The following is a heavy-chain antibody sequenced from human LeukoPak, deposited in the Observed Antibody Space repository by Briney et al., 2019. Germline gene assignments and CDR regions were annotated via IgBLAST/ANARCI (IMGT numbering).Heavy chain of an antibody. D-gene: IGHD2-21*02. CDR3: ARGTVTAPDY. CDR2: IYSGGNT. Sequence: PGGSLSLSFAASGFSVSNTYMSWVRQAPGKGLEWVSIIYSGGNTYYADSVKGRFTISRDNSKNTLYLQMNRLRPEDTAVYYCARGTVTAPDYWGQGTLVTVSS. CDR1: GFSVSNTY. J-gene: IGHJ4*02. V-gene: IGHV3-53*01.